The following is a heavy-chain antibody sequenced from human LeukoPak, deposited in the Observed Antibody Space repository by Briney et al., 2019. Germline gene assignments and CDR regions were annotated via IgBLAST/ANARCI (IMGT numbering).Heavy chain of an antibody. V-gene: IGHV3-23*01. CDR1: GFTFSSYV. CDR2: ISGSGGST. D-gene: IGHD2-15*01. Sequence: GGSLRLSCAASGFTFSSYVMGWVRQAPGKGLQWVSGISGSGGSTYYADSVKGRIAVSRDNSKNTLSLQMNILRAEDTAVYYCAKSPLGYCSGGSCYLYFDSWGQGTLATVSS. CDR3: AKSPLGYCSGGSCYLYFDS. J-gene: IGHJ4*02.